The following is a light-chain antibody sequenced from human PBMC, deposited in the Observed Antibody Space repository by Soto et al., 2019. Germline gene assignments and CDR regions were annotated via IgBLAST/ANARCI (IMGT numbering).Light chain of an antibody. Sequence: EIVLTQSPGTLSLSPGERATLSCRASQSVSSNYLAWYQQKPGQAPRLLIYGASSRATGIPDRFSGSGSGTDFILTISRLEHEDCAVYYCQQYGRSRTFGQGTKVEIK. CDR2: GAS. J-gene: IGKJ1*01. CDR1: QSVSSNY. CDR3: QQYGRSRT. V-gene: IGKV3-20*01.